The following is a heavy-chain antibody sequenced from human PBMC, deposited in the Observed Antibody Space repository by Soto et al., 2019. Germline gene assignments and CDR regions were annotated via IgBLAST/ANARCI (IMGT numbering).Heavy chain of an antibody. J-gene: IGHJ5*02. Sequence: GASVKVSGKVSGYTLTELSMHWVRQAPGKGLEWMGGFDPEDGETIYAQKFQGRVTMTEDTSTDTAYMELSSLRSEDTAVYYCAWGHITPDWFDPWGQGTLVTVSS. CDR2: FDPEDGET. D-gene: IGHD2-21*01. V-gene: IGHV1-24*01. CDR1: GYTLTELS. CDR3: AWGHITPDWFDP.